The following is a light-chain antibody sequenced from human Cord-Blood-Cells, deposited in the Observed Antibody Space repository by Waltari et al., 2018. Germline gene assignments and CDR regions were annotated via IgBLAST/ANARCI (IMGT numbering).Light chain of an antibody. CDR3: CSYAGSSTWV. CDR2: EVS. J-gene: IGLJ3*02. CDR1: SSDVGSYKL. V-gene: IGLV2-23*02. Sequence: QSALTQPASVSGSPGQSITISCTGTSSDVGSYKLGSWYQQPPGKAPKLMIHEVSKRPSGVSNRFSGSKSGNTASLTISGLQAEDEADYYCCSYAGSSTWVFGGGTKLTVL.